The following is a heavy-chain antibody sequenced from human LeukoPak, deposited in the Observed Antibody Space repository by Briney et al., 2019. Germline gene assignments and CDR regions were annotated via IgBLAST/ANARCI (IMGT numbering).Heavy chain of an antibody. D-gene: IGHD5-24*01. Sequence: GGSLRLSCAASGFTFSSYAMSWVRQAPGKGLEWVSAISGSGGSTYYADSVKGRFTISRDNAKNSLYLQMNSVRHEDTAVYYCTRDRQRYGSVLDFWGQGTLVTVSS. CDR2: ISGSGGST. CDR3: TRDRQRYGSVLDF. V-gene: IGHV3-23*01. CDR1: GFTFSSYA. J-gene: IGHJ4*02.